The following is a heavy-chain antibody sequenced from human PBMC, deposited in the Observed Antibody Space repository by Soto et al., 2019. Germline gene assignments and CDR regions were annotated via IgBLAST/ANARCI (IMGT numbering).Heavy chain of an antibody. Sequence: SETMSLTCTVAGGNLSSYYWSWIRQTPGKGLEWIGYIYYSGSTNYNPSLKSRVTISVDTSKNQFSLKLSSVTAADTAVYYCARFNWYFDLWGRGTLVTVSS. V-gene: IGHV4-59*08. CDR2: IYYSGST. CDR3: ARFNWYFDL. CDR1: GGNLSSYY. J-gene: IGHJ2*01.